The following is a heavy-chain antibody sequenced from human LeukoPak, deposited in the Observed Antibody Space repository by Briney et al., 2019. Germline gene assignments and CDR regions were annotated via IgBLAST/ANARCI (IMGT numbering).Heavy chain of an antibody. Sequence: ASVKVSCKASGYTLTTSDINWVRQATGQGLEWMGWMNPNTGHTGFTQKFQGRVTMTRSISLNTAYMELSSLRSEDTAVYFCGRVQSGSLLRHGTDVWGQGTTVTVSS. D-gene: IGHD3-10*01. V-gene: IGHV1-8*01. CDR3: GRVQSGSLLRHGTDV. J-gene: IGHJ6*02. CDR2: MNPNTGHT. CDR1: GYTLTTSD.